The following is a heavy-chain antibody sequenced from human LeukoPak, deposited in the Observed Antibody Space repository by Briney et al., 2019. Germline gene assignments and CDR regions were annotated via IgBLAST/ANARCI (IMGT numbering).Heavy chain of an antibody. CDR2: MNPNSGNT. CDR3: ARGLVYSIFGVVIGLNRVTFDY. CDR1: GYTFTSYD. Sequence: ASVKVSGKASGYTFTSYDINWVRQATGQGLEWMGWMNPNSGNTGYAQKFQGRVTMTRNTSISTAYMELSSLRSEDTAVYYCARGLVYSIFGVVIGLNRVTFDYWGQGTLVTVSS. D-gene: IGHD3-3*01. J-gene: IGHJ4*02. V-gene: IGHV1-8*01.